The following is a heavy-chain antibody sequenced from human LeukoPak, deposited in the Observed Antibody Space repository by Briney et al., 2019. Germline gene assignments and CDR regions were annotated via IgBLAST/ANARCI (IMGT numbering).Heavy chain of an antibody. J-gene: IGHJ4*02. Sequence: SSETLSLTCAVYGGSFSGYYWSWIRQPPGKGLEWIGEINHSGSTNYNPPLKSRVTISVDTSRNQFSLKLSSVTAADTAVYYCARGLWFGDENPPYFDYWGQGILVTVSS. CDR1: GGSFSGYY. CDR2: INHSGST. V-gene: IGHV4-34*01. CDR3: ARGLWFGDENPPYFDY. D-gene: IGHD3-10*01.